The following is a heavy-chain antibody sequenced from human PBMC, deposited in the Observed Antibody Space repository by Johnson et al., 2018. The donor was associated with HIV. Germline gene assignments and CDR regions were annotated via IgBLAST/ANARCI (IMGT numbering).Heavy chain of an antibody. V-gene: IGHV3-23*04. CDR2: ISGSGDNP. CDR3: AKDLFYDPHAFDI. CDR1: GFTFSSYA. Sequence: VQLVESGGGLVQPGGSLRVSCAASGFTFSSYAMSWVRQAPRQGLEWVSTISGSGDNPYYADSVKGRFTISRDNSKNTLYLQMNSLRAEDTALYYCAKDLFYDPHAFDIWGQGTMVTVSS. J-gene: IGHJ3*02. D-gene: IGHD2/OR15-2a*01.